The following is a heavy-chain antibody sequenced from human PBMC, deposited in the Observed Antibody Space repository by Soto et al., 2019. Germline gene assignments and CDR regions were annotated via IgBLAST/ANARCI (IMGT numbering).Heavy chain of an antibody. D-gene: IGHD6-19*01. CDR1: GFTFSSYE. Sequence: EVQLVESGGGLVQPGESLRLSCAASGFTFSSYEMNWVRQAPGKGLEWVAYISSRGTSIFYADSVKGRFSISRDNDNDSVSLLMNNLKVDDTAVYYCARDRGYNTGWYGGALDLWGQGTLGTVSS. CDR2: ISSRGTSI. CDR3: ARDRGYNTGWYGGALDL. V-gene: IGHV3-48*03. J-gene: IGHJ4*02.